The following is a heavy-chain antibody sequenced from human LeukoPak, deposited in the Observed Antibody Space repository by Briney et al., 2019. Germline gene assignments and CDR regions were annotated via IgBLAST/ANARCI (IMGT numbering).Heavy chain of an antibody. Sequence: SVKVSCKASGGTFSSYAISWVRQAPGQGLEWMGGIIPIFGTANYAQKFQGRVTITADESTSTAYMELSSLRSEDTAVYYCARAGYYDSSGYYHPFDYWGQGVLVTVSS. CDR3: ARAGYYDSSGYYHPFDY. D-gene: IGHD3-22*01. J-gene: IGHJ4*02. CDR2: IIPIFGTA. CDR1: GGTFSSYA. V-gene: IGHV1-69*13.